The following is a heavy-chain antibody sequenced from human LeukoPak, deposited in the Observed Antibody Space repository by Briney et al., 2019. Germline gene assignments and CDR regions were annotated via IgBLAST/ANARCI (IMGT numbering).Heavy chain of an antibody. CDR1: GYTFTDYY. J-gene: IGHJ4*02. CDR2: INPNSGGT. D-gene: IGHD6-13*01. V-gene: IGHV1-2*02. CDR3: ARVIAAASTRLDY. Sequence: ASVKVSCKASGYTFTDYYMHWVRQAPGQGLEWIGWINPNSGGTNYAQNFQGRGTMTRDTSISTAYMELSRLRSDDTAMYYCARVIAAASTRLDYWGQGTLVTVSS.